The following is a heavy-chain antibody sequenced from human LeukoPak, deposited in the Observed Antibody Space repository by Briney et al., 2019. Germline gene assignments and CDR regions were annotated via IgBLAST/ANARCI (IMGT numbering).Heavy chain of an antibody. D-gene: IGHD3-9*01. CDR2: IWYDGSNK. V-gene: IGHV3-33*01. Sequence: GGSLRLSCAASGCTFSSYGMHWVRQAPGKGLEWVAVIWYDGSNKYYADSVKGRFTISRDNSKNTLYLQMNSLRAEDTAVYYCARDRYYDILTGYSGDYFDYWGQGTLVTVSS. J-gene: IGHJ4*02. CDR1: GCTFSSYG. CDR3: ARDRYYDILTGYSGDYFDY.